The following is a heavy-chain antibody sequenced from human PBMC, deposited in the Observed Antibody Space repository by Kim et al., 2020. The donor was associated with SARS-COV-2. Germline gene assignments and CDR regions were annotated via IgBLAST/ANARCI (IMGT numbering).Heavy chain of an antibody. D-gene: IGHD6-13*01. J-gene: IGHJ6*02. Sequence: GGSLRLSCAASGFTFSSYSMNWVRQAPGKGLEWVSSISSSSSYIYYADSVKGRFTISRDNAKNSLYLQMNSLRAEDTAVYYCARDSSSLGSESFYYYYYGMDVWGQGTTVTVSS. V-gene: IGHV3-21*01. CDR1: GFTFSSYS. CDR2: ISSSSSYI. CDR3: ARDSSSLGSESFYYYYYGMDV.